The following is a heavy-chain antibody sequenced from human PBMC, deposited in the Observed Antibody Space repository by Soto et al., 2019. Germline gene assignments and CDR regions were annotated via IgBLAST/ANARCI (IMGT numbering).Heavy chain of an antibody. J-gene: IGHJ4*02. CDR2: VNNGGGGT. CDR1: GFTFSNYA. V-gene: IGHV3-23*01. CDR3: AIERLGRGIDY. D-gene: IGHD3-10*01. Sequence: EVLLLDSGGGLVQPGGSLRLSCAASGFTFSNYAMTWVRQAPGKGPEWISTVNNGGGGTYYADSVKGRFSISRDNSKNTVYLQVSSLRAEDTSVYYCAIERLGRGIDYWGQGILVTVSS.